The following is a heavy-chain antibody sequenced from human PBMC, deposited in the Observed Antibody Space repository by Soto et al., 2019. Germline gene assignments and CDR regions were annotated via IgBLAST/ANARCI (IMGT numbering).Heavy chain of an antibody. J-gene: IGHJ3*02. V-gene: IGHV4-34*01. D-gene: IGHD1-26*01. CDR1: GGSFSGYY. CDR3: ARDPPKVEDAFDI. CDR2: INHSGST. Sequence: SETLSLTCAVYGGSFSGYYWSWIRQPPGKGLEWIGEINHSGSTNYNPSLKSRVTISVDTSKNQFSLKLSSVTAADTAVYYCARDPPKVEDAFDIWGQGTMVTVSS.